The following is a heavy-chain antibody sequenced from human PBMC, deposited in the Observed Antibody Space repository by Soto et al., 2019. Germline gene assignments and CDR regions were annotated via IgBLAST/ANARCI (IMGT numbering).Heavy chain of an antibody. V-gene: IGHV3-23*01. Sequence: PGGFLRLSGAASGFTFSSYAMSWVRQAPGKGLEWVSAISGSGGSTYYADSVKGRFTISRDNSKNTLYLQMNSLRAEDTAVYYCAKDILGGYSLDGYYYYGMDVWGQGTTVTVSS. J-gene: IGHJ6*02. CDR2: ISGSGGST. CDR3: AKDILGGYSLDGYYYYGMDV. CDR1: GFTFSSYA. D-gene: IGHD5-18*01.